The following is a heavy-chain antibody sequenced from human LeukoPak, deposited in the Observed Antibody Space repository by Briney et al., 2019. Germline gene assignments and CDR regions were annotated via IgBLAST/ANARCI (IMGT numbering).Heavy chain of an antibody. D-gene: IGHD6-6*01. CDR1: GYTVSSNY. CDR3: ARGRSRERAYGMDV. V-gene: IGHV3-30-3*01. J-gene: IGHJ6*02. Sequence: PGGSLRLSCAASGYTVSSNYMSWVRQAPGKGLEWVAVISYDGSNKCYADFVKGRFTFSRDNSKNTVHLQMNSLRAEDTAVYYCARGRSRERAYGMDVWGPGTTVTVSS. CDR2: ISYDGSNK.